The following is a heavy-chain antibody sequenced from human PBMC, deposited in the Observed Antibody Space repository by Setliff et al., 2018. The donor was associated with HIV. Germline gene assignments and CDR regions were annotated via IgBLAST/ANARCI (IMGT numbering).Heavy chain of an antibody. D-gene: IGHD3-22*01. CDR1: GFTFSSYA. Sequence: GGSLRLSCGASGFTFSSYAMHWVRQAPGKGLEWVAVISYDGSNKYYADSVKGRFTISRDNSKNTLYLQMNSLRAEDTAVYYCARDIRLKVVVTTATTFLGYWGQGTLVTVSS. V-gene: IGHV3-30*07. CDR2: ISYDGSNK. J-gene: IGHJ4*02. CDR3: ARDIRLKVVVTTATTFLGY.